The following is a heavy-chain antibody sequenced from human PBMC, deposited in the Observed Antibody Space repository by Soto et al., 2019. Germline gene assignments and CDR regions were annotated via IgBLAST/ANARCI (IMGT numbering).Heavy chain of an antibody. CDR2: INPNCGGT. V-gene: IGHV1-2*02. CDR3: AREDLPIYYYGMDV. CDR1: GYIFTGYH. J-gene: IGHJ6*02. Sequence: ASVKVSCKASGYIFTGYHMHWVRQAPGQGLEWLGWINPNCGGTKYAQKFQGRVTMTRDTSISTAYMELSSLRSDDTAVYYCAREDLPIYYYGMDVWGQGATVTVSS.